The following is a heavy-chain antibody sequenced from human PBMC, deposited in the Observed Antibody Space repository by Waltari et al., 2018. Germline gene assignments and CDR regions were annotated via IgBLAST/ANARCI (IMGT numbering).Heavy chain of an antibody. D-gene: IGHD4-4*01. V-gene: IGHV1-69*01. Sequence: QVQLVQSGAEVQKPGSSVKVSCKASGGTFSSYAISWVRQAPGQGLEWMGGNIPIFGTANYAQKFQGRVTITADESTSTAYMELSSLRSEDTAVVYCAARPYSNFWYFDYWVQGTLVTVSS. CDR1: GGTFSSYA. CDR2: NIPIFGTA. CDR3: AARPYSNFWYFDY. J-gene: IGHJ4*02.